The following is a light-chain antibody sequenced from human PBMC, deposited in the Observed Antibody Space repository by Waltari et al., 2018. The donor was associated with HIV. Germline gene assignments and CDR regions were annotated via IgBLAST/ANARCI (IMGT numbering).Light chain of an antibody. V-gene: IGKV2-30*01. CDR3: MQGSHWPYT. CDR1: QSLVYRDGKTY. Sequence: DVVLTQTPLSLPVTLGQPASLSCRSAQSLVYRDGKTYLNWYHQRPGQSPRRLIYEVSIRDSGVPGRFSGSGAGTDFTLRISGVEAEDLGVYYCMQGSHWPYTFGQGTKLEIK. CDR2: EVS. J-gene: IGKJ2*01.